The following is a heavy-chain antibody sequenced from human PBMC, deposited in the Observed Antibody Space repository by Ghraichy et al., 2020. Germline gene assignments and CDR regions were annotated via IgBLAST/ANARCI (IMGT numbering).Heavy chain of an antibody. J-gene: IGHJ6*02. CDR3: TWGPCDSMDDRAVYYYYGMDV. CDR2: IIPIFGTA. D-gene: IGHD3-16*01. CDR1: GGTFSSYA. V-gene: IGHV1-69*13. Sequence: SVKVSCKASGGTFSSYAISWVRQAPGQGLEWMGGIIPIFGTANYAQKFQGRVTITADESTSTAYMELSSLRSEDTAVYYCTWGPCDSMDDRAVYYYYGMDVWGQGTTVTVSS.